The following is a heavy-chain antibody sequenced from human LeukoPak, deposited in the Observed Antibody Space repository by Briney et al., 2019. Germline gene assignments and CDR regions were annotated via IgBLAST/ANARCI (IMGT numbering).Heavy chain of an antibody. Sequence: ASVKVSCKASGYTFTSYGISWVRQAPGQGLEWMGWISAYNGNTNYAQNFQGRVTLTRDTSITTGYMELSRLTSDDTAVYYCARVRWWEMPSDALDFWGQGAMVTVSS. V-gene: IGHV1-18*01. CDR3: ARVRWWEMPSDALDF. J-gene: IGHJ3*01. CDR1: GYTFTSYG. CDR2: ISAYNGNT. D-gene: IGHD2-15*01.